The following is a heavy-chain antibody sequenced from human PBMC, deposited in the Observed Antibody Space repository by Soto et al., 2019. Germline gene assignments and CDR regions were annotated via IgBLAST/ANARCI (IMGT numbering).Heavy chain of an antibody. CDR2: IIPIFGTA. CDR3: ARITIYGDYGGFDY. J-gene: IGHJ4*02. CDR1: GGTFSSYA. D-gene: IGHD4-17*01. Sequence: SVKVSCKASGGTFSSYAISWVRQAPGQGLEWMGGIIPIFGTANYAQKFQGRVTITADKSTSTAYMELSSLRSEDTAAYYCARITIYGDYGGFDYWGQGTLVTVSS. V-gene: IGHV1-69*06.